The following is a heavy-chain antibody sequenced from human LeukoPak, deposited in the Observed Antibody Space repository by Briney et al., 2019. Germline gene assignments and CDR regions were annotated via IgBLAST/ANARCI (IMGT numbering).Heavy chain of an antibody. Sequence: GGSLRLSCAASGFTFSNAWMSWVRQAPGKGLEWVSYISTSGTNIYYADSVKGRFTISRDNAKNSLYLQMISLRDEDTAVYYCARDMNYGSGSYYYDYWGQGTLVTVSS. J-gene: IGHJ4*02. CDR3: ARDMNYGSGSYYYDY. CDR1: GFTFSNAW. V-gene: IGHV3-48*02. D-gene: IGHD3-10*01. CDR2: ISTSGTNI.